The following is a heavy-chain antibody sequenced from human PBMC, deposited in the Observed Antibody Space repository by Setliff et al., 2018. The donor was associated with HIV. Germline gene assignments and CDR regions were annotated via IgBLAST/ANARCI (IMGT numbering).Heavy chain of an antibody. CDR3: AREGFSGWYLNY. V-gene: IGHV3-11*05. J-gene: IGHJ4*02. Sequence: PGGSLRLSCAASGFTFSDHYMNWVRQAPGKGLEWVSYISKSGDYSNYADSVKGRFTISRDNAKNSLYLQINSLRAEDTALYYCAREGFSGWYLNYWGQGTLVTVSS. D-gene: IGHD6-19*01. CDR1: GFTFSDHY. CDR2: ISKSGDYS.